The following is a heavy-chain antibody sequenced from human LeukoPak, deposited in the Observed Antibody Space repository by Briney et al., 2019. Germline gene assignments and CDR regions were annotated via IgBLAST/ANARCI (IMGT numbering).Heavy chain of an antibody. CDR2: MNPNSGNT. Sequence: ASVKVSCKASGYIFTNYDINWVRQATGQGLEWMGWMNPNSGNTGFAQKFRGRVTMTRNTSKSTAYMELSSLTSEDWAVYYCARARGYSYGYSDYWGRGTLVTVSS. D-gene: IGHD5-18*01. CDR3: ARARGYSYGYSDY. J-gene: IGHJ4*02. V-gene: IGHV1-8*01. CDR1: GYIFTNYD.